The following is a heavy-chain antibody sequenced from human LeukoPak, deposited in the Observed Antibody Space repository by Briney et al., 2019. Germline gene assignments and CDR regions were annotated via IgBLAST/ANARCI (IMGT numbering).Heavy chain of an antibody. Sequence: PSETLSLTCAVSGYSISSGYYWGWIRQPPGKGLEWIGSIYHSGSTYYNPSLKSRVTISVDTSKNQFSLKLSSVTAADTAVYYCARGLAARRRGFDYWGQGTLVTVSS. CDR1: GYSISSGYY. CDR3: ARGLAARRRGFDY. D-gene: IGHD6-6*01. CDR2: IYHSGST. J-gene: IGHJ4*02. V-gene: IGHV4-38-2*01.